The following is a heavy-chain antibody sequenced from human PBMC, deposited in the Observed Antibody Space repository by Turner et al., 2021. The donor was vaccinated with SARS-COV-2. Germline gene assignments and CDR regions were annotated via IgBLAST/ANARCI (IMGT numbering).Heavy chain of an antibody. CDR1: GGSISSSSYY. CDR2: IYYSGGT. V-gene: IGHV4-39*01. Sequence: QLQLQESGPGLVKPSETRSLTCTVSGGSISSSSYYWGWIRQPPGKGLEWIGGIYYSGGTYYNPSLKSRITISVDTSKNQFSLKLSSVTAADTAVYYCARTNTYYYGSGDSHGKSHNWFDPWGQGTLVTVSS. J-gene: IGHJ5*02. CDR3: ARTNTYYYGSGDSHGKSHNWFDP. D-gene: IGHD3-10*01.